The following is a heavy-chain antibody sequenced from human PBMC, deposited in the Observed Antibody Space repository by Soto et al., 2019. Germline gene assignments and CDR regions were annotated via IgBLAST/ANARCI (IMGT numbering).Heavy chain of an antibody. J-gene: IGHJ3*02. V-gene: IGHV1-18*01. CDR2: ISACTVNS. D-gene: IGHD5-12*01. CDR1: GCTFTSYG. CDR3: ARDEGGCSSYDSFDAFDI. Sequence: GASGKVCCEASGCTFTSYGISWVRQAPGQGLEWMGWISACTVNSYTTQQLPRTTPLPPTTPPRTAYMELRSLKSDDTAVYYCARDEGGCSSYDSFDAFDIWGQGTMVTVSS.